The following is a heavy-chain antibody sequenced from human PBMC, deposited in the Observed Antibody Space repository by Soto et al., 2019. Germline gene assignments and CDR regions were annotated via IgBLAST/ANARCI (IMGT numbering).Heavy chain of an antibody. CDR1: GFTFSSYW. V-gene: IGHV3-7*01. J-gene: IGHJ6*02. D-gene: IGHD5-18*01. CDR3: ATTPGYSYGSWKSTYYYGMDV. CDR2: IKQDGSEK. Sequence: EVQLVESGGGLVQPGGSLRLSCAASGFTFSSYWMSWVRQAPGKGLEWVANIKQDGSEKYYVDSVKGRFTISRDNAKNSLYLQMNSLRAEDTAVYYCATTPGYSYGSWKSTYYYGMDVWGQGTTVTVSS.